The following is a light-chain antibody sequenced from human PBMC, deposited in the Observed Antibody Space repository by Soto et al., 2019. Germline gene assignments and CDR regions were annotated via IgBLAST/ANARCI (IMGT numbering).Light chain of an antibody. J-gene: IGKJ1*01. CDR1: PSVGPN. V-gene: IGKV3-15*01. Sequence: EIVFTQSPATLSVSPGERATLSCRASPSVGPNLVFYQQKFGQAPRLLIYGVSTRATGVPARFSGSGSGTEFTLTISSLQPEDFAVYYCHQYNNWPSWTFGQGTKV. CDR2: GVS. CDR3: HQYNNWPSWT.